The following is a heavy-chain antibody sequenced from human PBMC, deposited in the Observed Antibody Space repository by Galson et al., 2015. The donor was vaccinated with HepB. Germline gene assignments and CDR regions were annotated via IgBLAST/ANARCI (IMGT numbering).Heavy chain of an antibody. D-gene: IGHD3-16*01. J-gene: IGHJ3*02. CDR3: ARRGWVSDAFDI. CDR2: INAYNGNT. CDR1: GYTFTSYG. Sequence: QSGAEVKGPGASVKVSCKSSGYTFTSYGIAWVRQAPGQGLEWMGWINAYNGNTNYAQKLQGRVTMTTDTSTSTAYMELRGLRSDDTAVYYCARRGWVSDAFDIWGQGTMVTVSS. V-gene: IGHV1-18*01.